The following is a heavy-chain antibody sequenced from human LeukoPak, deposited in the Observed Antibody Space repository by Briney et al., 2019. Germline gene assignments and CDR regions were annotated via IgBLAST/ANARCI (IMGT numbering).Heavy chain of an antibody. J-gene: IGHJ6*02. CDR2: INSDGSST. CDR3: ANANIRPLSTDMDV. CDR1: GFTFSSYW. D-gene: IGHD2/OR15-2a*01. V-gene: IGHV3-74*01. Sequence: GGSLRLSCAASGFTFSSYWMHWVRQAQGKGLVWVSRINSDGSSTSYADSVKGRFTISRDNAKNTLYLQMNSLRAEDTAVYYCANANIRPLSTDMDVWGQGTTVTVSS.